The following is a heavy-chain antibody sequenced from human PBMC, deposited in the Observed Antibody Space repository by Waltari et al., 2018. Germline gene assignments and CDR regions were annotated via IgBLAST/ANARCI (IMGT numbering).Heavy chain of an antibody. V-gene: IGHV1-18*01. CDR1: GYTFTSYG. CDR2: ISAYNGNT. Sequence: QVQLVQSGAEVKKPCASVKVSCKASGYTFTSYGTSWVRQAPGQGLEWMGWISAYNGNTNYAQKLQGRVTMTTDTSTNTDYMELRSVRSDDKAVYYCARVRPRETYFDYWGQGTLVTVSS. D-gene: IGHD1-26*01. CDR3: ARVRPRETYFDY. J-gene: IGHJ4*02.